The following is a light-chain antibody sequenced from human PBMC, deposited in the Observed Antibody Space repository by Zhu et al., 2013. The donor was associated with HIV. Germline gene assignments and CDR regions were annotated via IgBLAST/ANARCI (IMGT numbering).Light chain of an antibody. Sequence: QSVLTQPPSASGTPGQRVTISCSGSSSNIGSNTVNWYQQLPGTAPKLLIYRNNQRPSGVPDRFSGSKSGTSASLAISGLRSEDEADYYCAAWDDSLSGLVVFGGGTKLTV. V-gene: IGLV1-47*01. CDR2: RNN. CDR3: AAWDDSLSGLVV. CDR1: SSNIGSNT. J-gene: IGLJ2*01.